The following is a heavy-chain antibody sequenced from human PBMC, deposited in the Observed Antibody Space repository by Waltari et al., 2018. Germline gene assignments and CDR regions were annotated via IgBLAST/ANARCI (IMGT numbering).Heavy chain of an antibody. V-gene: IGHV1-58*02. D-gene: IGHD3-22*01. Sequence: ASGFTFTSSAMQWVRQARGQRLEWIGWIVVGSGNTNYAQKFQERVTITRDMSTSTAYMELSSLRSEDTAVYYCAAAAFSYYYDSSGYYWLAFDIWGQGTMVTVSS. J-gene: IGHJ3*02. CDR1: GFTFTSSA. CDR2: IVVGSGNT. CDR3: AAAAFSYYYDSSGYYWLAFDI.